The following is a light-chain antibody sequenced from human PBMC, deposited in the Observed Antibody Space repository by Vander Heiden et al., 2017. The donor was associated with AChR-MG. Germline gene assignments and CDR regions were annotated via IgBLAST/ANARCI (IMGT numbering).Light chain of an antibody. J-gene: IGKJ3*01. CDR3: QQSYSTLFT. CDR1: QSISSY. Sequence: DIQMTHSPSSRSASVGDRVTITCRASQSISSYLNWYQQKPGKAPKLLIYAASSLQSGVPSRFSGSGSGTDFTLTISSLQPEDFATYYCQQSYSTLFTFGPGTKVEIK. CDR2: AAS. V-gene: IGKV1-39*01.